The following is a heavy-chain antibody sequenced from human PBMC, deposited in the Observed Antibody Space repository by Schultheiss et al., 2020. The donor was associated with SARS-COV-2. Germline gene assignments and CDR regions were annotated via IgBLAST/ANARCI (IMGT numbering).Heavy chain of an antibody. CDR1: GFTFSSYS. D-gene: IGHD6-6*01. J-gene: IGHJ6*02. CDR3: ARSRVSSSADYYYYYGMDV. Sequence: GGSLRLSCAASGFTFSSYSMNWVRQAPGKGLERVAVIWYDGSNKYYADSVKGRFTISRDNAKNTLYLQMNSLRAEDTAVYYCARSRVSSSADYYYYYGMDVWGQGTTVTVSS. V-gene: IGHV3-33*08. CDR2: IWYDGSNK.